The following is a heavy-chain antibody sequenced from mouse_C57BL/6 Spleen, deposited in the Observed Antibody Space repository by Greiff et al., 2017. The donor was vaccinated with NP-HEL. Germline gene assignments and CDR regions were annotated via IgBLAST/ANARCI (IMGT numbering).Heavy chain of an antibody. CDR1: GYAFTNYL. CDR2: INPGSGGT. Sequence: QVQLKESGAELVRPGTSVKVSCKASGYAFTNYLIEWVKQRPGQGLEWIGVINPGSGGTNYNEKFKGKATLTADKSSSTAYMQLSSLTSEYSAVYFCARRGPMDYHWYFDVWGTGTTVTVSS. V-gene: IGHV1-54*01. D-gene: IGHD2-4*01. J-gene: IGHJ1*03. CDR3: ARRGPMDYHWYFDV.